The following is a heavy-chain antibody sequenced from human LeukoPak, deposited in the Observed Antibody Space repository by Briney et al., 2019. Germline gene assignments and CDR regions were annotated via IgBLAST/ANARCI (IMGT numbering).Heavy chain of an antibody. CDR3: ASYSYGYRGAFDI. V-gene: IGHV3-53*01. CDR2: IYSGGST. Sequence: SGGSLRLSCAASGFTVSSNYMSWVRQAPGKGLEWVSVIYSGGSTYYADSVKGRFTISRDNSKNTLYLQMNSLRAEDTAVYYCASYSYGYRGAFDIWGQGTMVTVSS. J-gene: IGHJ3*02. CDR1: GFTVSSNY. D-gene: IGHD5-18*01.